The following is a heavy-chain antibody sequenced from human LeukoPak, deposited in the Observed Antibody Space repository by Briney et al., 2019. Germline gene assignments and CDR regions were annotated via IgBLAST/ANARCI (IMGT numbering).Heavy chain of an antibody. V-gene: IGHV5-51*01. Sequence: GESLKISCKGSGYSFTSYWIGGVRQMPGKGLEWMGVIYPCDSDTRYSPSFQGQVTISADKSISTAYLQWSSLKASDTAMYYCAXXIALAXXXXWFDPWGQGTLVTVSS. D-gene: IGHD6-19*01. CDR3: AXXIALAXXXXWFDP. CDR2: IYPCDSDT. CDR1: GYSFTSYW. J-gene: IGHJ5*02.